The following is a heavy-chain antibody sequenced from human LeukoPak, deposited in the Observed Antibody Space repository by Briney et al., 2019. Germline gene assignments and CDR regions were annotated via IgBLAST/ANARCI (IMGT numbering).Heavy chain of an antibody. Sequence: KRGESLKISCKASGYSFSSYWIGWLRQMPGKGLEWMGIICPGDSDTRYSPSFRGQVTISADKSINTAYLQWNSLKASDTAMYYCARQADYNLLTGYYKGHLDCWGQGTLVTVSS. CDR1: GYSFSSYW. D-gene: IGHD3-9*01. CDR3: ARQADYNLLTGYYKGHLDC. J-gene: IGHJ4*02. V-gene: IGHV5-51*01. CDR2: ICPGDSDT.